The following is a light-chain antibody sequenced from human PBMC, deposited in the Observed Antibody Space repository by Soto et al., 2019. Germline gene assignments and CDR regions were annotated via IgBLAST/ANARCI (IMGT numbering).Light chain of an antibody. J-gene: IGLJ1*01. Sequence: QSVLTQPASVSGSPGQSITISCTGTSSDIGAYNSVSWYQHHPGKAPKLIVFQVSFRPSAVSDRFSGSKSDITASPTISGLQTEDEADYYCLSYTASSTFVFGTGTKVTVL. V-gene: IGLV2-14*01. CDR1: SSDIGAYNS. CDR2: QVS. CDR3: LSYTASSTFV.